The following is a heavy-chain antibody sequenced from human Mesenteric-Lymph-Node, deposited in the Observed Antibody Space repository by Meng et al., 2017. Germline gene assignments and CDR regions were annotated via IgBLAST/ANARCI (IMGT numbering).Heavy chain of an antibody. CDR3: ARANYYDSSGFLDY. CDR2: ISRSGTSM. V-gene: IGHV3-48*04. J-gene: IGHJ4*02. D-gene: IGHD3-22*01. Sequence: GESLKISCAASGFTFSSYWMSWVRQAPGKGLEWVSYISRSGTSMYYADSVKGRFTISRDNAKDFLYLQMNSLRVKDTAFYYCARANYYDSSGFLDYWGQGILVTVSS. CDR1: GFTFSSYW.